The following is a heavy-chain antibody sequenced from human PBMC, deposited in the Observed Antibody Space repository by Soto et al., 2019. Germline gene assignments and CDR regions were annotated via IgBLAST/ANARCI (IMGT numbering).Heavy chain of an antibody. D-gene: IGHD3-22*01. CDR3: AKGATYYYDSSGYYEHD. CDR1: GFTFSSYA. V-gene: IGHV3-23*01. J-gene: IGHJ4*02. CDR2: ISGSGGST. Sequence: EVQLLESGGGLVQPGGSLRLSCAASGFTFSSYAMSWVRQAPGKGLEWVSAISGSGGSTFYADSVKGRFTISRDNSKNTLYLQMNSLRAEDTAVYYCAKGATYYYDSSGYYEHDWGQGTLVTVSS.